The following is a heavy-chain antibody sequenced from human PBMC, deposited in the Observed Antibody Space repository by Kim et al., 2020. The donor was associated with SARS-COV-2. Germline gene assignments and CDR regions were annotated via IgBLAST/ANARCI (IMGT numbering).Heavy chain of an antibody. V-gene: IGHV1-46*01. D-gene: IGHD4-4*01. Sequence: ASVKVSCKASGYTFTSYYMHWVRQAPGQGLEWMGLINPSGGSTSYAQKFQGRVTMTRDTSTSTVYMELSSLRSEDTAVYYCARESTVTTSFNWFDPWGQGTLVTVSS. CDR3: ARESTVTTSFNWFDP. J-gene: IGHJ5*02. CDR2: INPSGGST. CDR1: GYTFTSYY.